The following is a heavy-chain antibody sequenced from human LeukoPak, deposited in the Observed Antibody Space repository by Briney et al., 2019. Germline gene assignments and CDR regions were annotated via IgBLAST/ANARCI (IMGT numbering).Heavy chain of an antibody. Sequence: SETLSLTCAVYGGSFSGYYWSWIRQPPGKGLEWIGEINHSGSTNYNPSLKSRVTISVDTSKNQFSLKLSSVTAADTAVYYCARGGYYDSSGYYPSGYWGQGTLVTVSS. D-gene: IGHD3-22*01. CDR1: GGSFSGYY. J-gene: IGHJ4*02. V-gene: IGHV4-34*01. CDR2: INHSGST. CDR3: ARGGYYDSSGYYPSGY.